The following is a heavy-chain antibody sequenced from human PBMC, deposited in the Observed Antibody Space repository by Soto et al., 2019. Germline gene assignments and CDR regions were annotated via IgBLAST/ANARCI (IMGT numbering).Heavy chain of an antibody. CDR1: GFTFSGSA. CDR2: IRSKANSYAT. V-gene: IGHV3-73*01. Sequence: GGSLRLSCAASGFTFSGSAMHWVRQASGKGLEWVGRIRSKANSYATAYAASVKGRFTISRDDSKNTAYLQMNSPKTEDTAVYYCTRMAGTTLTSSAYGMDVWGQGTTVTVSS. D-gene: IGHD1-7*01. J-gene: IGHJ6*02. CDR3: TRMAGTTLTSSAYGMDV.